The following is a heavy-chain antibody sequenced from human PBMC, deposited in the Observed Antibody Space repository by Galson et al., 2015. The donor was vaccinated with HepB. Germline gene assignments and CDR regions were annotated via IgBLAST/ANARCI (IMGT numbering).Heavy chain of an antibody. Sequence: SLRLSCAASGFTFSSYSMNWVRQAPGKGLEWVSSISSSSSNIYYADAVKGRFTISRDNAKNSLYLQMNSLRAEDTAVYYCARDHWAWGITMVRGVLFDLWGRGTLVTVSS. CDR1: GFTFSSYS. CDR2: ISSSSSNI. CDR3: ARDHWAWGITMVRGVLFDL. J-gene: IGHJ2*01. V-gene: IGHV3-21*01. D-gene: IGHD3-10*01.